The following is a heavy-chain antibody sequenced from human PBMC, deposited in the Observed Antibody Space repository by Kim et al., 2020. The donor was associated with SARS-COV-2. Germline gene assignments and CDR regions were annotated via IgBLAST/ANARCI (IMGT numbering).Heavy chain of an antibody. CDR3: ARAGGSGTSRAFDI. CDR1: GFTFSSYD. J-gene: IGHJ3*02. D-gene: IGHD3-10*01. CDR2: IGTAGDT. V-gene: IGHV3-13*01. Sequence: GGSLRLSCAASGFTFSSYDMHWVRQATGKGLEWVSAIGTAGDTYYPGSVKGRFTISRENAKNSLYLQMNSLRAGDTAVYYCARAGGSGTSRAFDIWGQGTMVTVSS.